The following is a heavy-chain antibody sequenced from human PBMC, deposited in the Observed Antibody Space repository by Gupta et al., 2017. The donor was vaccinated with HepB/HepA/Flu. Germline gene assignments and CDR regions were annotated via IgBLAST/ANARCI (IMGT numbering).Heavy chain of an antibody. CDR1: GYSFTKSW. CDR3: ARHEGKVGVTGYFQE. J-gene: IGHJ1*01. Sequence: EVQLVQSGAEVKKPGESLKISCKGSGYSFTKSWIAWVSQMPGKGLEWMGFIYLGDLDTRYSPSFQGQVTISVDKSISTAYLQLNRLKASDTATYYCARHEGKVGVTGYFQEWGQGTLVTVSS. CDR2: IYLGDLDT. V-gene: IGHV5-51*01. D-gene: IGHD1-26*01.